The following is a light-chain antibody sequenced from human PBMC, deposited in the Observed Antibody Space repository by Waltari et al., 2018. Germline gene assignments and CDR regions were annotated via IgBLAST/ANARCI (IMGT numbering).Light chain of an antibody. J-gene: IGLJ2*01. CDR3: QVWDSSSVV. CDR2: RDA. Sequence: SYELTQPLPVSVVLGQTATISCGGTNIGGKTVHGYQQKTGQAPVLVIYRDANRPSGIPEQFSGSNSGNTATLTITRAQAGDEADYYCQVWDSSSVVFGGGTKLIVL. V-gene: IGLV3-9*01. CDR1: NIGGKT.